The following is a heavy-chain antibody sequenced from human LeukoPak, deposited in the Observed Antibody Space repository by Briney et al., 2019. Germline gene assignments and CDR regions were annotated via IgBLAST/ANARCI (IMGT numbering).Heavy chain of an antibody. D-gene: IGHD5-18*01. CDR3: ARENDRYGRIDY. CDR2: IYSSGNT. Sequence: KSSETLSLTCTVSGGSISNYYWSWIRQPAGKGLEWIGRIYSSGNTKYNPSLKSRVTMSVDTSKNQFSLKLSSVTAADTAVYYCARENDRYGRIDYWGQGTLVTVSS. V-gene: IGHV4-4*07. CDR1: GGSISNYY. J-gene: IGHJ4*02.